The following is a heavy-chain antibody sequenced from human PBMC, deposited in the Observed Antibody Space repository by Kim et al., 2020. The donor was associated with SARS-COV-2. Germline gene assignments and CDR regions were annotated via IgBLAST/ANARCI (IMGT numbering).Heavy chain of an antibody. CDR3: ARGQLVQDYYGMDV. CDR1: GGSISSYY. CDR2: IYYSGST. J-gene: IGHJ6*02. Sequence: SETLSLTCTVSGGSISSYYWSWIRQPPGKGLEWIGYIYYSGSTNYNPSLKSRVTISVDTSKNQFSLKLSSVTAADTAVYYCARGQLVQDYYGMDVWGQGTTVTVSS. V-gene: IGHV4-59*01. D-gene: IGHD6-13*01.